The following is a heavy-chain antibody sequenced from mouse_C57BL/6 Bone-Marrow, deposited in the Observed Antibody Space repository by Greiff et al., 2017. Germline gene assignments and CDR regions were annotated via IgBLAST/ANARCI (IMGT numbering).Heavy chain of an antibody. CDR3: ARHEGLRRFAY. J-gene: IGHJ3*01. CDR1: GFTFSSYG. V-gene: IGHV5-6*01. Sequence: EVMLVESGGDLVKPGGSLKLSCAASGFTFSSYGMSLVRQTPDKRLEWVATISSGGSYTYYPDSVKGRFTISRDNAKNTLYLQMSSLKSEDTAMYYCARHEGLRRFAYWGQGTLVTVSA. CDR2: ISSGGSYT. D-gene: IGHD2-4*01.